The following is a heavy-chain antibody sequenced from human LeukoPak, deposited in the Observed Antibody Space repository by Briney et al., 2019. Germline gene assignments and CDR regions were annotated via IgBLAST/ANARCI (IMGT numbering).Heavy chain of an antibody. CDR3: AKDITRVVPAAMVDY. CDR1: GFTFDDYG. V-gene: IGHV3-20*04. Sequence: GGSLRLSCAASGFTFDDYGMSWVRQAPGKGLEWVSGINWNGGSTGYADSVKGRFTISRDNSKNTLYLQMNSLRAEDTAVYYCAKDITRVVPAAMVDYWGQGTLVTVSS. CDR2: INWNGGST. D-gene: IGHD2-2*01. J-gene: IGHJ4*02.